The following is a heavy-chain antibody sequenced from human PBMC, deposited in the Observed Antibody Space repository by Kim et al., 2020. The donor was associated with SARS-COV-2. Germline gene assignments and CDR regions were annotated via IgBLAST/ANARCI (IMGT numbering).Heavy chain of an antibody. Sequence: GGSLRLSCAASGFSVSVTYMSWVRQAPGRGLEWVSVLYTGGSSYYADSVKGRFIISRDDSENTLYLRMNSLSAEDTAAYFCASVVAEGRDYYYMNVWGKG. D-gene: IGHD2-15*01. CDR1: GFSVSVTY. CDR2: LYTGGSS. V-gene: IGHV3-53*01. J-gene: IGHJ6*03. CDR3: ASVVAEGRDYYYMNV.